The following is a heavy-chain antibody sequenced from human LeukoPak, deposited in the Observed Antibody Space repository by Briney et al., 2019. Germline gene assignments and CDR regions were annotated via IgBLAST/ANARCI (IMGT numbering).Heavy chain of an antibody. Sequence: SETLSLTCSVPGDPVSCFYSGWIRQPAGKGLEWIGRIYTSGNTRDTSTKYNPSLKSRVSMSVDTSKNQFSLKLRSVTAADTAIYNCANDTFSSGWWDYSDYWGQGILVTVSS. V-gene: IGHV4-4*07. CDR2: IYTSGNT. J-gene: IGHJ4*02. CDR1: GDPVSCFY. D-gene: IGHD6-19*01. CDR3: ANDTFSSGWWDYSDY.